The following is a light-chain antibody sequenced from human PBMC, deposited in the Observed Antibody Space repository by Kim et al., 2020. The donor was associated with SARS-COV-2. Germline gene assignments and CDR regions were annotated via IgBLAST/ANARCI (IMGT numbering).Light chain of an antibody. Sequence: QSLTISRTGTSSDVGSYNLVSWYQQHPGKAPKLMIYEGSKRPSGVSNRFSGSKSGNTASLTISGLQAEDEADYYCCSYAGSSTFNVFGTGTKVTVL. V-gene: IGLV2-23*03. CDR1: SSDVGSYNL. CDR3: CSYAGSSTFNV. J-gene: IGLJ1*01. CDR2: EGS.